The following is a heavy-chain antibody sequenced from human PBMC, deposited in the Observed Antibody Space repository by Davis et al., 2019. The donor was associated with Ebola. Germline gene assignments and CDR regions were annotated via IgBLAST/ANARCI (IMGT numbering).Heavy chain of an antibody. J-gene: IGHJ4*02. D-gene: IGHD2-2*01. CDR3: ARSLGDIVLVPAALVPDY. CDR1: GFSFSRYD. CDR2: ISRGSTTL. V-gene: IGHV3-48*02. Sequence: GGSLRLSCVASGFSFSRYDMNWVRQAPGKGLEWVSYISRGSTTLKYADSVKGRFTISRDNAKNSLYLQMNSLRDEDTAVYYCARSLGDIVLVPAALVPDYWGQGTLVTVSS.